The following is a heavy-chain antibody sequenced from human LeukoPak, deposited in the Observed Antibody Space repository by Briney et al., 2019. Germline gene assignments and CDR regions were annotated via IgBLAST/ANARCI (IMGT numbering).Heavy chain of an antibody. CDR2: INHSGST. D-gene: IGHD5-18*01. CDR3: ARDSYGSEGDFDY. J-gene: IGHJ4*02. Sequence: SETLSLTCAVYGGSFSGYYWSWIRQPPGKGLEWIGEINHSGSTNYNPSLKSRVTISVDTSRNQFSLKLSSVTAADTAVYYCARDSYGSEGDFDYWGQGTLVTVSS. V-gene: IGHV4-34*01. CDR1: GGSFSGYY.